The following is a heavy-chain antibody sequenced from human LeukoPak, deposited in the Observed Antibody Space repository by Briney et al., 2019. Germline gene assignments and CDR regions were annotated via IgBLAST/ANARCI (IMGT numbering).Heavy chain of an antibody. V-gene: IGHV3-9*01. CDR3: AKDSEPADWQQLATASDY. D-gene: IGHD6-13*01. J-gene: IGHJ4*02. Sequence: PGRSLRLSCAPSGFTFDDYAMHWVRQAPGKGLEWVSGISWNSGSIGYADSVKGRFTISRDNAKNSLYLQMNSLRAEDTALYYCAKDSEPADWQQLATASDYWGQGTLVTVSS. CDR2: ISWNSGSI. CDR1: GFTFDDYA.